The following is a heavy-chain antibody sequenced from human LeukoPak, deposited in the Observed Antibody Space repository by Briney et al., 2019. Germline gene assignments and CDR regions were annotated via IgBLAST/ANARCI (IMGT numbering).Heavy chain of an antibody. V-gene: IGHV4-4*07. J-gene: IGHJ6*02. CDR3: ARDRHSSGWKMDYYYGMDV. Sequence: SETLSLTCTVSGGSISSYYWSWIRQPAGKGLEWIGRIYTSGSTNYNPSLKSRVTMSVDTSKNQFSLKLSSVTAADTAVYYCARDRHSSGWKMDYYYGMDVWGQGTTVTVSS. CDR2: IYTSGST. CDR1: GGSISSYY. D-gene: IGHD6-19*01.